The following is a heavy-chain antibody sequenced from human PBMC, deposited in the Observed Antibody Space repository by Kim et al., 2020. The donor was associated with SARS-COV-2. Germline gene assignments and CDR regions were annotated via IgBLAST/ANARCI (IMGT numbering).Heavy chain of an antibody. Sequence: YAQKYQGRVTMPRDTSTNTVYMERSSLRSEDTAVYYCARGKVSSSFRFDYWGQGTLVTVSS. V-gene: IGHV1-46*01. D-gene: IGHD6-6*01. J-gene: IGHJ4*02. CDR3: ARGKVSSSFRFDY.